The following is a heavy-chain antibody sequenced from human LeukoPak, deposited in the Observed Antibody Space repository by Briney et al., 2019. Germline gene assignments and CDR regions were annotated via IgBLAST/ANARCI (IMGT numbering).Heavy chain of an antibody. CDR3: ARDLTDGSGSY. V-gene: IGHV4-4*07. Sequence: SETLSLTCAVYGGSYSGYYWSWIRQPAGKGLEWIGRIYTSGSTNYNPSLKSRVTMSVDTSKNQFSLKLSSVTAADTAVYYCARDLTDGSGSYWGQGTLVTVSS. J-gene: IGHJ4*02. CDR1: GGSYSGYY. CDR2: IYTSGST. D-gene: IGHD3-10*01.